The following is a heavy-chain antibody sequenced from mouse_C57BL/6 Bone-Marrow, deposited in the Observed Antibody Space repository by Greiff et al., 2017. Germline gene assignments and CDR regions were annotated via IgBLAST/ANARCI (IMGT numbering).Heavy chain of an antibody. Sequence: VQLQQSGAELVRPGASVKLSCTASGFNIKDDYMHWVKQRPEQGLEWIGWIDPENGDTEYASKFQGKATITADTSSNTAYLQLSSRTSEDTAVYYCTTDWDWVAYWGQGTLVTVSA. D-gene: IGHD4-1*01. V-gene: IGHV14-4*01. CDR1: GFNIKDDY. CDR2: IDPENGDT. J-gene: IGHJ3*01. CDR3: TTDWDWVAY.